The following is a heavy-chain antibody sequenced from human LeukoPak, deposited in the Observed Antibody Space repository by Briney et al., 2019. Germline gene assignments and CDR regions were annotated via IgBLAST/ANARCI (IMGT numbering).Heavy chain of an antibody. V-gene: IGHV3-33*01. CDR1: GFTFSSYG. D-gene: IGHD3-10*01. CDR3: ARDLLLWFGELSGDSDY. J-gene: IGHJ4*02. CDR2: IWYDGSHK. Sequence: GGSLRLSCAASGFTFSSYGMHWVRQAPGKGLEWVADIWYDGSHKYYADSVKGRFTISRDNSKNTLHLQMNSPRAEDTAVYYCARDLLLWFGELSGDSDYWGQGTLVTVSS.